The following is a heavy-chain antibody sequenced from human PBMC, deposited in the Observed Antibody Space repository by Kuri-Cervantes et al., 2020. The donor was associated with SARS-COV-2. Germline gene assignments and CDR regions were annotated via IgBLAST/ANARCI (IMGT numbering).Heavy chain of an antibody. D-gene: IGHD5-24*01. V-gene: IGHV3-9*01. CDR2: ISWNSGSI. J-gene: IGHJ4*02. CDR3: ARARMAGPFDY. Sequence: SLKISCAASGFTLDDYAMHWVRQAPGKGLEWVSGISWNSGSIGYADSVKGRFTISRDNAKNSLYLQMNSLRAEDTALYYCARARMAGPFDYWGQGTLVTVSS. CDR1: GFTLDDYA.